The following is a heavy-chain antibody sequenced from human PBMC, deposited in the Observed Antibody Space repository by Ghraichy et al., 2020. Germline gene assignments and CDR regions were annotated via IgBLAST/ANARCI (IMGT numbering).Heavy chain of an antibody. Sequence: GGSLRLSCAASGFTFSNYAMSWVRQSPGKGLEWVSAISANNINSFNADSVRGRFTVSRDDSKNTLYLQMNSLRAEDTAVYFCAKGVVSGILSFYFDSWGQGSLVTGPS. CDR1: GFTFSNYA. CDR2: ISANNINS. J-gene: IGHJ4*02. CDR3: AKGVVSGILSFYFDS. V-gene: IGHV3-23*01. D-gene: IGHD5-12*01.